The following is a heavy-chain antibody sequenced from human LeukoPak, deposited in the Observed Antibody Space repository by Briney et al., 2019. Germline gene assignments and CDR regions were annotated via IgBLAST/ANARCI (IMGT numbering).Heavy chain of an antibody. Sequence: GSLRLSCAASGFTFSSYSMNWVRQAPGKGLEWIGEIIHSGRTNYNPSLKSRITILVDSSKNQFSLKLSSVTAADTAVYYCARGVLVSVYAAFDHWGQGTLVTVSS. J-gene: IGHJ4*02. D-gene: IGHD2-8*01. CDR2: IIHSGRT. V-gene: IGHV4-34*12. CDR1: GFTFSSYS. CDR3: ARGVLVSVYAAFDH.